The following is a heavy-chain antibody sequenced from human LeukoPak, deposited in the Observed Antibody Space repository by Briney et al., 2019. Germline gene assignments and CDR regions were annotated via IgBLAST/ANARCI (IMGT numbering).Heavy chain of an antibody. V-gene: IGHV1-2*02. CDR1: GYTFTGDY. Sequence: GASVNVSCKASGYTFTGDYMHWVRQAAGQGLEWMGWINPNSGGTNYAQKFQGRVTMTRDTSISTAYMELSRLRSDDTAVYYCARDLRQQHPPYYYYYYMDVWGKGTTVTVSS. CDR3: ARDLRQQHPPYYYYYYMDV. CDR2: INPNSGGT. D-gene: IGHD6-13*01. J-gene: IGHJ6*03.